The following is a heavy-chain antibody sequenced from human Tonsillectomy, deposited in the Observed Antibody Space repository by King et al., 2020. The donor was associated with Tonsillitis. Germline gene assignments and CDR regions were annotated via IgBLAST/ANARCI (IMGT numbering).Heavy chain of an antibody. D-gene: IGHD3-22*01. Sequence: VQLQESGPGLVKPSETLSLTCTGSGGSISSYYWSCIRQPPGQGLEWIWYIYYSGSTNYNPSLKSRVTISVYTSKSQFSLKLSSVTAANTAVYYCARDWDFYDSSEGHAFDIWGQGTMVTVSS. CDR1: GGSISSYY. CDR3: ARDWDFYDSSEGHAFDI. J-gene: IGHJ3*02. V-gene: IGHV4-59*01. CDR2: IYYSGST.